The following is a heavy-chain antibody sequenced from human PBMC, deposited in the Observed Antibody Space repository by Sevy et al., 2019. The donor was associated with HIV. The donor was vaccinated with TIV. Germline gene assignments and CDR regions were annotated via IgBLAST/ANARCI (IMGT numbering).Heavy chain of an antibody. V-gene: IGHV3-23*01. J-gene: IGHJ4*02. CDR3: ARPSPRIAAAASAFYDN. CDR1: GYSFSSYA. CDR2: INGRGGST. D-gene: IGHD6-13*01. Sequence: GGSLRLSCVVSGYSFSSYAISWVRQAPGKGLEWVSTINGRGGSTYYADSVKGRVTISRDKPKNTLFLQMINLRVDDTAIYYCARPSPRIAAAASAFYDNWGQGTLVTVSS.